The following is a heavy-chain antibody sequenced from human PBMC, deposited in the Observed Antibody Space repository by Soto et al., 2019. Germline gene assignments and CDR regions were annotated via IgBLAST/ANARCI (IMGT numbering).Heavy chain of an antibody. D-gene: IGHD3-16*01. CDR2: VYTKERT. CDR3: ARDDYKDGGNNWFDP. V-gene: IGHV4-4*07. CDR1: GGSITNYY. J-gene: IGHJ5*02. Sequence: SETLSLTCTVSGGSITNYYWSWIRQPAGKGLEWIGRVYTKERTNYNLSFKSRVTMSVDTSKNQFSLKLNAVTAADTAVYYCARDDYKDGGNNWFDPWGQGTLVTVSS.